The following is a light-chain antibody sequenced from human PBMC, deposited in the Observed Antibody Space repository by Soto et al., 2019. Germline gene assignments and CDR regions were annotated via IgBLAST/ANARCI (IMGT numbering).Light chain of an antibody. CDR2: EVR. CDR1: SRDIRAYNL. Sequence: QSALTQPASVSGSPGQSITISCSGTSRDIRAYNLVSWYQQPPGKAPKLLIYEVRNRPSGISYRFSGSKSGTTASLTISSLLPEVEADYYCSTHTSRSTLVFGGGTKVTVL. J-gene: IGLJ2*01. V-gene: IGLV2-14*01. CDR3: STHTSRSTLV.